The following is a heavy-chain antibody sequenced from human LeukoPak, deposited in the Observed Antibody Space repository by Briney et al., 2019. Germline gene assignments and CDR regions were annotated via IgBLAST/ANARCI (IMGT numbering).Heavy chain of an antibody. J-gene: IGHJ3*02. CDR1: GFTFSSYW. CDR2: IKQDGSEK. Sequence: GGSLRLSCAASGFTFSSYWMSWVRQAPGKGLEWVANIKQDGSEKYYVDSVKGRFTISRDNAKSSLYLQMNSLRAEDTAVYYCARDRRYSSGWDAFDIWGQGTMVTVSS. V-gene: IGHV3-7*01. CDR3: ARDRRYSSGWDAFDI. D-gene: IGHD6-19*01.